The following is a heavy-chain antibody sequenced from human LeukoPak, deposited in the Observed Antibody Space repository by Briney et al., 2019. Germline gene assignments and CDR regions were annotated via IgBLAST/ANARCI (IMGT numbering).Heavy chain of an antibody. D-gene: IGHD6-13*01. V-gene: IGHV4-39*07. J-gene: IGHJ6*03. CDR2: IYYSGST. CDR3: ARGRGYSSQGIYYYYYYMDV. Sequence: SETLSLTCTVSGGSISSSSYYWGWIRQPPGKGLEWIGSIYYSGSTYYNPSLKSRVTISVDTSKNQFSLKLSSVTAADTAVYYCARGRGYSSQGIYYYYYYMDVWGKGTTVTVSS. CDR1: GGSISSSSYY.